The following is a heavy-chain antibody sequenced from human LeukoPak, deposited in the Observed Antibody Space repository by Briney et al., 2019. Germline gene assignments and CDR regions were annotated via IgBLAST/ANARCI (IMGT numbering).Heavy chain of an antibody. D-gene: IGHD6-13*01. V-gene: IGHV4-34*01. J-gene: IGHJ4*02. CDR1: GGSFSGYY. CDR2: INHSGST. CDR3: ARDPQGIAAAGTGY. Sequence: KASETLSLTCAVYGGSFSGYYWSWIRQPPGKGLEWIGEINHSGSTNYNPSLKSRVTISVDTSKNQFSLKLSSVTAADTAVYYCARDPQGIAAAGTGYWGQGTLVTVSS.